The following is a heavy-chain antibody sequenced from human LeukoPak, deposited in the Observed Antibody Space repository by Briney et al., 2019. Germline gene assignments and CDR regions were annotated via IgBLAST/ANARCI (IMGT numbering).Heavy chain of an antibody. Sequence: PGGSLRLSCAASGFTFDDYAMHWVRQAPGKGLEWVSGISWNSGSIGYADSVKGRFTISRDNSKNTLYLQMNSLRAEDTAVYYCAKDGDRVGNYYYYYMDVWGKGTTVTVSS. D-gene: IGHD2-15*01. CDR3: AKDGDRVGNYYYYYMDV. CDR2: ISWNSGSI. J-gene: IGHJ6*03. V-gene: IGHV3-9*01. CDR1: GFTFDDYA.